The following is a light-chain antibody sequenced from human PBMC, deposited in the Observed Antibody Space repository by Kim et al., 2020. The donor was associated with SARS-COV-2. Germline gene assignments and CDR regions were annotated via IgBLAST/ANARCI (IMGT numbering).Light chain of an antibody. CDR3: QQYYTPPWT. V-gene: IGKV4-1*01. Sequence: DIVMTQSPDSLAVSLGERATINCKSSQTVLYSSHNRNYLAWYQQKPGQPPKLLIYWASTRESGVPDRFSGSGSGTDFTLTISSLQAEDVAVYYCQQYYTPPWTFGQGTKLDIK. CDR1: QTVLYSSHNRNY. CDR2: WAS. J-gene: IGKJ1*01.